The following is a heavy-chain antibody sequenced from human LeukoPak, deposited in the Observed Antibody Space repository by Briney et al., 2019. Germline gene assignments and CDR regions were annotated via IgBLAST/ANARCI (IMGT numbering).Heavy chain of an antibody. V-gene: IGHV4-34*01. CDR1: GGSFSGYY. Sequence: PSETLSLTCAVYGGSFSGYYWSWIRQPPGKGLEWIGEINHSGSTNYNPSHASRVTISVDTSKNQFSLKLSSVTAADTAVYYCARCIVVVPAAIFRYFDNWGQGTLVTVSS. D-gene: IGHD2-2*02. CDR2: INHSGST. J-gene: IGHJ4*02. CDR3: ARCIVVVPAAIFRYFDN.